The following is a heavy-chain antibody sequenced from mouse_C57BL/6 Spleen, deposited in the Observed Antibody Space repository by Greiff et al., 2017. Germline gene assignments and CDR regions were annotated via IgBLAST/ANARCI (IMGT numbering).Heavy chain of an antibody. Sequence: EVNLVESEGGLVQPGSSMKLSCTASGFTFSDYYMAWVRQVPEKGLEWVANINYDGSSTYYLDSLKSRFIISRDNATNILYLQRSSLKSEDTATXYCARRSEGGYFDYWGQGTTLTVSS. CDR2: INYDGSST. CDR3: ARRSEGGYFDY. J-gene: IGHJ2*01. V-gene: IGHV5-16*01. CDR1: GFTFSDYY.